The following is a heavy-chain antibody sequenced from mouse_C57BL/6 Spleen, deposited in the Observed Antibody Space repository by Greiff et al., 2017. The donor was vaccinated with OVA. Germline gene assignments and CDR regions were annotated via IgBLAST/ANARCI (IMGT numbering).Heavy chain of an antibody. CDR1: GYTFTSYW. V-gene: IGHV1-55*01. D-gene: IGHD1-1*01. Sequence: VQLQQPGAELVKPGASVKMSCKASGYTFTSYWITWVKQRPGQGLEWIGDIYPGSGSTNYNEKFKSQATLTVDTSSSTAYMQLSSLTSEDSAVYYGASLITTVVAPYYAMDYWGQGTSVTVSS. CDR3: ASLITTVVAPYYAMDY. J-gene: IGHJ4*01. CDR2: IYPGSGST.